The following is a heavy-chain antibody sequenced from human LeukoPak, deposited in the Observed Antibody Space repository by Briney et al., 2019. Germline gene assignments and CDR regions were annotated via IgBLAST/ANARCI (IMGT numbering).Heavy chain of an antibody. V-gene: IGHV4-34*01. D-gene: IGHD2-15*01. CDR1: GGSFSGYY. CDR2: INHSGST. J-gene: IGHJ6*02. Sequence: PSETLSLTCAVYGGSFSGYYWSWIRQPPGKGLEWIGEINHSGSTNYNPSLKSRVTISVDTSKNQFSLKLSSVTAADTAVYYCEKMSAATIVGMDVWGQGTTVTVSS. CDR3: EKMSAATIVGMDV.